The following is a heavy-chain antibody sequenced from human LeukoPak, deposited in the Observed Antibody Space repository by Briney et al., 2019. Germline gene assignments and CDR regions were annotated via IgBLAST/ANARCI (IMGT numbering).Heavy chain of an antibody. Sequence: GGSLRLSCAASGFTFSDYYMSWIRQAPGKGLEWVSYISSSSSYTNYADSVKGRFTISRDNAKNSLYLQMNSLRAEDTAVYYCARGPLAYNSGWEFDYGGQGTLVTVSS. D-gene: IGHD6-19*01. CDR1: GFTFSDYY. V-gene: IGHV3-11*05. J-gene: IGHJ4*02. CDR2: ISSSSSYT. CDR3: ARGPLAYNSGWEFDY.